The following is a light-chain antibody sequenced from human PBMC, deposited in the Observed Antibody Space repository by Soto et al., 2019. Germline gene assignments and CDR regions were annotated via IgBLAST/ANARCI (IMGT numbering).Light chain of an antibody. Sequence: DIQMTKSPSTLSASELDRVTMTCMASQSISSWLAWYQQKPGKAPKLLIYDASSLESGVPSRFSGSGSGTEFTLTISSLQSEDFAVYYCQQFSNWPWTFGQGTKVDIK. J-gene: IGKJ1*01. CDR1: QSISSW. CDR3: QQFSNWPWT. V-gene: IGKV1-5*01. CDR2: DAS.